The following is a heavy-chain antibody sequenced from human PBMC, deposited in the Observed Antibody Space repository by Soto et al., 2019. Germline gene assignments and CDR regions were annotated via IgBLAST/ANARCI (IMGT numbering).Heavy chain of an antibody. CDR2: ILVGGST. J-gene: IGHJ3*02. Sequence: GGSLRLSCAASGFTRSSYDMSWVRQAPGKGLEWVSTILVGGSTYYADSVKGRFTISRDNSKNTLYLQMNSLTAGDTAVYYCAKATATGGGAFDICGQGTMVTVSS. D-gene: IGHD2-8*02. V-gene: IGHV3-23*01. CDR3: AKATATGGGAFDI. CDR1: GFTRSSYD.